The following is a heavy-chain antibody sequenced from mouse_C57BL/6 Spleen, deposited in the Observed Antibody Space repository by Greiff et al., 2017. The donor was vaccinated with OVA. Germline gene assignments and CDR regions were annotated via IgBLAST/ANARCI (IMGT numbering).Heavy chain of an antibody. CDR2: IYPGGGYT. D-gene: IGHD1-1*01. CDR3: ARTRITTDYYAMDY. J-gene: IGHJ4*01. V-gene: IGHV1-63*01. Sequence: QVQLQQSGAELVRPGTSVKMSCKASGYTFTNYWIGWAKQRPGHGLEWIGDIYPGGGYTNYNEKFKGKATLTADKSSSTAYMQFSSLTSEDSAIYYCARTRITTDYYAMDYWGQGTSVTVSS. CDR1: GYTFTNYW.